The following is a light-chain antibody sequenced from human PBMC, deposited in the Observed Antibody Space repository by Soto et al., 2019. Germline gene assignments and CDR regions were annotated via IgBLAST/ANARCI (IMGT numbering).Light chain of an antibody. Sequence: EIVLTQSPATLSLSPGERATLSCRASQSVSSYLAWYQQKPGRAPRLLIYDASNRATGIPARFSGSGSGTDFSLTISCLEPEDFALYYCQERTNWPPGLTFGGGTKVEIK. J-gene: IGKJ4*01. CDR3: QERTNWPPGLT. CDR2: DAS. CDR1: QSVSSY. V-gene: IGKV3-11*01.